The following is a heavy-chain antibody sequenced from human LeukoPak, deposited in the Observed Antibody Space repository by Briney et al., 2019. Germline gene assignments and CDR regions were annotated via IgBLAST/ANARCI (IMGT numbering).Heavy chain of an antibody. CDR3: ARVDGAVAGGFDY. D-gene: IGHD6-19*01. CDR2: IIPIFGTA. V-gene: IGHV1-69*01. Sequence: GSSVTVSCTASGGTFSSYAISWVRQAPGQGLEWMGGIIPIFGTANYAQEFQGRVTITADESTSTAYMELSSLRSEDTAVYYCARVDGAVAGGFDYWGQGTLVTVSS. CDR1: GGTFSSYA. J-gene: IGHJ4*02.